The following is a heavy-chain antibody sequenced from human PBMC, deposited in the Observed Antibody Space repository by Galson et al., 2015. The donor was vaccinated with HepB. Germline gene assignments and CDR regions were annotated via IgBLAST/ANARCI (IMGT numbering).Heavy chain of an antibody. J-gene: IGHJ3*02. D-gene: IGHD5-18*01. CDR2: ISGSGGST. CDR3: AKDSGFHGYSYKGWYAFDI. CDR1: GFTFSSYA. V-gene: IGHV3-23*01. Sequence: SLRLSCAASGFTFSSYAMSWVRQAPGKGLEWVSAISGSGGSTYYADSVKGRFTISRDNSKNTLYLQMNSLRAEDTAVYYCAKDSGFHGYSYKGWYAFDIWGQGTMVTVSS.